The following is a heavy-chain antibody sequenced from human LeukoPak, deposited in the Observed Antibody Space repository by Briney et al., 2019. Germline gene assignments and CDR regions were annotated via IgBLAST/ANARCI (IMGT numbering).Heavy chain of an antibody. CDR2: MFYSEST. D-gene: IGHD3-10*01. CDR1: GGSITNYY. V-gene: IGHV4-59*12. Sequence: SETLSLICTVSGGSITNYYWSCIRQPPGKGLEWIGYMFYSESTKYNPSLKSRVTISVDKSKNQFSLKLSSVTAADTAVYYCARDPPRYYGSGRYPYGMDVWGQGTTVTVSS. CDR3: ARDPPRYYGSGRYPYGMDV. J-gene: IGHJ6*02.